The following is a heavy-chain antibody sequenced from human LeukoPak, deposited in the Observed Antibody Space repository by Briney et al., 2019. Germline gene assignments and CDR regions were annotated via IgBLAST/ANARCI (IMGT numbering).Heavy chain of an antibody. V-gene: IGHV4-59*13. D-gene: IGHD1-7*01. CDR2: IDYSGST. CDR3: ARGSRYNWNYAIGY. J-gene: IGHJ4*02. CDR1: GGTLSRNY. Sequence: PSETLSLTCTVSGGTLSRNYWSWIRQPPGKGLEWIAYIDYSGSTNYNPSLKSRVTISVDTSKNQFSLKLSSVTAADTAVYHCARGSRYNWNYAIGYWGQGTLVTVSS.